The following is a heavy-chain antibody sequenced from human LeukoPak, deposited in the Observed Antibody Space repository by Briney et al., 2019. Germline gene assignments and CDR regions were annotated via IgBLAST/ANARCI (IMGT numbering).Heavy chain of an antibody. D-gene: IGHD2-2*01. Sequence: ASVKVSCKASGYTFTSYYMHWVRQVPGQGLEWMGIINPSGGSTSYAQKFQGRVTMTRDTSTSTVYMELSSLRSEDTAVYYCAREGVYCSSTSCSGPFDYWGQGTLVTVSS. V-gene: IGHV1-46*01. CDR3: AREGVYCSSTSCSGPFDY. CDR2: INPSGGST. CDR1: GYTFTSYY. J-gene: IGHJ4*02.